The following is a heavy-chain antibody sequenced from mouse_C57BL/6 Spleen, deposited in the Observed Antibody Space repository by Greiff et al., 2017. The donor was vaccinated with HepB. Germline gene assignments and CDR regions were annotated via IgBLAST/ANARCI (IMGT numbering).Heavy chain of an antibody. CDR2: IYPGDGDT. CDR1: GYAFSSYW. CDR3: ASDPYYAMDY. Sequence: VQVVESGAELVKPGASVKISCKASGYAFSSYWMNWVKQRPGKGLEWIGQIYPGDGDTNYNGKFKGKATLTADKSSSTAYMQLSSLTSEDSAVYFCASDPYYAMDYWGQGTSVTVSS. J-gene: IGHJ4*01. V-gene: IGHV1-80*01.